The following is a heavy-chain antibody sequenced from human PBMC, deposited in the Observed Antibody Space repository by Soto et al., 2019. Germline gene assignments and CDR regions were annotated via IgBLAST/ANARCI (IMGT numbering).Heavy chain of an antibody. D-gene: IGHD2-2*02. CDR3: TTGYCSSTSCHTSRLYYYYYYMDV. Sequence: GGSLRLSCAASGFTFSNAWMSWVRQAPGKGLEWVGRIKSKTDGGTTDYAAPVKGRFTISRDDSKNTLYLQMNSLKTEDTAVYYCTTGYCSSTSCHTSRLYYYYYYMDVWGKGTTVTVSS. CDR2: IKSKTDGGTT. V-gene: IGHV3-15*01. CDR1: GFTFSNAW. J-gene: IGHJ6*03.